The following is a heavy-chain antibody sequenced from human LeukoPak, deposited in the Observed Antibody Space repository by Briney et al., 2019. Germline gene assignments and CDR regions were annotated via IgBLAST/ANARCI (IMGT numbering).Heavy chain of an antibody. D-gene: IGHD3-22*01. Sequence: GESLRLSCAASGFTLSSNYMSWVRQAPGKGLEWVSVIYYGGSTSYTDSVKGRFTISRDNSMNTLYLQINSLRAEDTAVYYCARGRTYYYDSSGPPLPYYFDYWGQGTLVTVSS. CDR3: ARGRTYYYDSSGPPLPYYFDY. CDR2: IYYGGST. CDR1: GFTLSSNY. V-gene: IGHV3-53*01. J-gene: IGHJ4*02.